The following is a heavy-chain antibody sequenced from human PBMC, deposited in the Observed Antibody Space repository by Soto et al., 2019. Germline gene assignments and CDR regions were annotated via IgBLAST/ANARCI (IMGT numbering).Heavy chain of an antibody. J-gene: IGHJ4*02. CDR1: GGSFSGYY. Sequence: PSETLSLTCAVYGGSFSGYYWSWIRQPPGKGLEWIGEINHSGSTNYNPSLKSRVTISVDTSKNQFSLKLSSVTAADTAVYYCARKNYFDYWGQGTLVTVS. CDR2: INHSGST. V-gene: IGHV4-34*01. CDR3: ARKNYFDY.